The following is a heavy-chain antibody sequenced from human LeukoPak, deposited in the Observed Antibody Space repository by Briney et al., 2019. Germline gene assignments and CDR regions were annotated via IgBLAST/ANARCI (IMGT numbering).Heavy chain of an antibody. J-gene: IGHJ4*02. CDR2: ISYDGSNK. D-gene: IGHD6-25*01. CDR1: GFTFSSYA. CDR3: ARGGGYSSEEFDY. V-gene: IGHV3-30-3*01. Sequence: GSLRLSCAASGFTFSSYAMHWVRQAPGKGLEWVAVISYDGSNKYYADSVKGRFTISRDNSKNTLYLQMNSLRAEDTAVYYCARGGGYSSEEFDYWGQGTLVTVSS.